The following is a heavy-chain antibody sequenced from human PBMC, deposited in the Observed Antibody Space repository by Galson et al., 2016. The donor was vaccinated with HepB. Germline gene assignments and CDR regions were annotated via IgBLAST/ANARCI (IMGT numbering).Heavy chain of an antibody. Sequence: ETLSLTCTVSGVSISSSSHYWAWIRLPPGKGLEWIGTIYYSGNTYHNPSLQSRLSISVDRSKNQFSLRLSSVTAADTAVYYCARQSKYRSGWYEAWYYYNMDVWGQGTTVTVSS. V-gene: IGHV4-39*01. J-gene: IGHJ6*03. CDR3: ARQSKYRSGWYEAWYYYNMDV. D-gene: IGHD6-19*01. CDR1: GVSISSSSHY. CDR2: IYYSGNT.